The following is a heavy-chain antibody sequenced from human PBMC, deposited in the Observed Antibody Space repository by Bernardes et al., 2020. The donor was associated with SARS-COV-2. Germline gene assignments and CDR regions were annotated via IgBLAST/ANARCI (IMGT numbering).Heavy chain of an antibody. V-gene: IGHV1-69*13. CDR2: IIPIFGTT. D-gene: IGHD2-2*01. CDR3: ARGRDIVVEPSDSDASDV. J-gene: IGHJ3*01. Sequence: SAKVSCKASGGTISMIVMSWVRQDPGRRLEWMGGIIPIFGTTHYAQKFQGRVTITADESTSTAYLELRSLRSEDTAIYFCARGRDIVVEPSDSDASDVWGQGTMVTVST. CDR1: GGTISMIV.